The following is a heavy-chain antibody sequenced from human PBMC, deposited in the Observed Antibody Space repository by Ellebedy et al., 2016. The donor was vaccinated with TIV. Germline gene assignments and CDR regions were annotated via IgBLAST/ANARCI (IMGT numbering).Heavy chain of an antibody. CDR1: GFPVSSNY. V-gene: IGHV3-66*01. Sequence: GESLKISCAASGFPVSSNYMSWVRQAPGKGLEWVSIIYKDDTTFYADSVKGRFTISRDTSKNTLHLQMNSLRVEDTAVYTCAGAGEPNQLDYWGRGTLVTVSS. CDR2: IYKDDTT. J-gene: IGHJ4*02. CDR3: AGAGEPNQLDY. D-gene: IGHD3-10*01.